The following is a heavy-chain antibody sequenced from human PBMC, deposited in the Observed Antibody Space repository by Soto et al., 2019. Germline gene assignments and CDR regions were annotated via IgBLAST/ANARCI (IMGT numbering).Heavy chain of an antibody. CDR1: GGSISSGGYY. CDR3: XXDXXGSVDP. Sequence: QVQLQESGPGLVKPSQTLSLTCTVSGGSISSGGYYWSWIRQHPGKGLEWIGYIYYSGSTYYNPSLKSRVTISVDTSKNQFSLKLSSVTAADTXXYYXXXDXXGSVDPWGQGTLVTVSS. CDR2: IYYSGST. J-gene: IGHJ5*02. V-gene: IGHV4-31*03. D-gene: IGHD3-10*01.